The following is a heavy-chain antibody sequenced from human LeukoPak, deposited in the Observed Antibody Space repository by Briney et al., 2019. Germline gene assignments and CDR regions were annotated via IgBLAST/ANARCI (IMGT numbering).Heavy chain of an antibody. V-gene: IGHV4-4*09. Sequence: SETLSLICTVSGGFISSYYWSWIRQPPGKGLEWIGYIYTSGSTNYNPSLQSRVTISVDTSKNQFALKLSSETAADTAVYYCARYCGSYYVLASFDYWGQGTLVSVSS. D-gene: IGHD1-26*01. J-gene: IGHJ4*02. CDR1: GGFISSYY. CDR2: IYTSGST. CDR3: ARYCGSYYVLASFDY.